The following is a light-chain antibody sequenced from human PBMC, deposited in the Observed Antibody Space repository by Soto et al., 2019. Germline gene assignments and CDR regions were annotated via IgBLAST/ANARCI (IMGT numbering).Light chain of an antibody. CDR3: SSYTGIIPLYV. Sequence: QSALTQPPSASGSPGQSVTISCTGTSSDVGAYNDVYWYQQHPGKAPKLMIYGDNKRPSGVPDRFSGSKSGNTASLAVSGLQAEDEADYYCSSYTGIIPLYVFGTGTKLTVL. CDR2: GDN. J-gene: IGLJ1*01. CDR1: SSDVGAYND. V-gene: IGLV2-8*01.